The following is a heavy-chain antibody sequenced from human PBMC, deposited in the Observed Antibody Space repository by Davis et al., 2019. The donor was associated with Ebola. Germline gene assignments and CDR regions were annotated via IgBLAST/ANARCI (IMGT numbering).Heavy chain of an antibody. V-gene: IGHV3-66*01. CDR3: ARDKGNDYGDHLGY. Sequence: PGGSLRLSCAASGFTVSSNYMSWVRQAPGKGLEWVSVIYSGGSIYYADSVKGRFTISRDNPKNTVYLQMNSLRAEDTAVYYCARDKGNDYGDHLGYWGQGTLVTVSS. D-gene: IGHD4-17*01. CDR2: IYSGGSI. CDR1: GFTVSSNY. J-gene: IGHJ4*02.